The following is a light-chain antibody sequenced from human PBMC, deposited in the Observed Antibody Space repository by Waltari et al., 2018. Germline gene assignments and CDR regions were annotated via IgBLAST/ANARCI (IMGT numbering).Light chain of an antibody. CDR3: TSYTSSHGLV. CDR2: DVS. Sequence: QSALTQPASVSGSPGQSLTISCTGTSRDVGGYNYLPWYQQHPGKAPKVVIFDVSYRPSGVSNRFSASKSGNTASLTISGLQAEDEADYYCTSYTSSHGLVFGTGTKVTVL. CDR1: SRDVGGYNY. V-gene: IGLV2-14*03. J-gene: IGLJ1*01.